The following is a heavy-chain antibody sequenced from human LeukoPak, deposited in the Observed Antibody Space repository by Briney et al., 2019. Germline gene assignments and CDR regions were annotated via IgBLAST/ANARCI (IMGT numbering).Heavy chain of an antibody. V-gene: IGHV3-23*01. Sequence: PGGSLRLSCAASGFPFSSSGMSWVRHTPGNGLEWVSSITGNGGATYYVDSVRGRFTISRDNAKNFVYLHMNNLGAEKSASYFCAKERRRVDTRMIRSYYFDYWGQGTPVTVSS. D-gene: IGHD3-16*01. CDR1: GFPFSSSG. CDR3: AKERRRVDTRMIRSYYFDY. J-gene: IGHJ4*02. CDR2: ITGNGGAT.